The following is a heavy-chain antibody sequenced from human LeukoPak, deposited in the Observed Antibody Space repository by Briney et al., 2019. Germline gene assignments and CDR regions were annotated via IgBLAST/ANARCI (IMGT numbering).Heavy chain of an antibody. D-gene: IGHD3-22*01. J-gene: IGHJ3*02. CDR1: GYTFTSYG. CDR2: FSAYNGNT. V-gene: IGHV1-18*01. CDR3: ASPSPGYYDSSGYYYRPTTDAFDI. Sequence: ASVKVSCKASGYTFTSYGISWVRQAPGPGLEWMGWFSAYNGNTNYAQKLQGRVTMTTDTSTSTAYMELRSLRSDDTAVYYCASPSPGYYDSSGYYYRPTTDAFDIWGQGTMVTVSS.